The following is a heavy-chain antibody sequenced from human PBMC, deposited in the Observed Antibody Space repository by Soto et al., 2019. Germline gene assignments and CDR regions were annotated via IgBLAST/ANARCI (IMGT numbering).Heavy chain of an antibody. CDR1: GYIFSRAG. J-gene: IGHJ4*02. CDR2: ISGSNGNT. CDR3: ARGPHYDSSGYYTYFDY. D-gene: IGHD3-22*01. V-gene: IGHV1-18*01. Sequence: ASVKVSCKTSGYIFSRAGVTWVRQAPGQGLEWMGWISGSNGNTNYAQRFQGRVTMTTDTSTSTAYMELRSLRSDDTGVHYCARGPHYDSSGYYTYFDYWGLGTLVTVSS.